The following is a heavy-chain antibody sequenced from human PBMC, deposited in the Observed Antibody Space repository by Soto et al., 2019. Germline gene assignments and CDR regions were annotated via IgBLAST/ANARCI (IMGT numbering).Heavy chain of an antibody. CDR3: ARDRGCDYASASGCDNE. J-gene: IGHJ4*02. D-gene: IGHD2-21*01. Sequence: LPCNGSCVYIRGGDYCWPWIRQSPGKGLEWIGYIYSRGVTSYNPSVESRVTISRDTSKNQFSLNLSSGTAADTAGYYCARDRGCDYASASGCDNEWGPENLCTVSS. CDR1: CVYIRGGDYC. CDR2: IYSRGVT. V-gene: IGHV4-30-4*01.